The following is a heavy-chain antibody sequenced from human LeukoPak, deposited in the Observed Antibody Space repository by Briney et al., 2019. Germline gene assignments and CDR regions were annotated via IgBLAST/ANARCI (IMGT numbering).Heavy chain of an antibody. CDR1: GGSISSGGYY. D-gene: IGHD3-16*02. CDR2: IYYSGST. CDR3: ARGPYDYVWGSYRHNPFDY. V-gene: IGHV4-31*03. Sequence: PSETLSLTCTVSGGSISSGGYYWSWIRQHPGKGLEWIGYIYYSGSTYYNPPLKSRVTISVDTSKNQFSLKLSSVTAADTAVYYCARGPYDYVWGSYRHNPFDYWGQGTLVTVSS. J-gene: IGHJ4*02.